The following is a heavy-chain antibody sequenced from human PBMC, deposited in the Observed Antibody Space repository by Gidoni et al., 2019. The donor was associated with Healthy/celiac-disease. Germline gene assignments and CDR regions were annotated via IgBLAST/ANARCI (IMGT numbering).Heavy chain of an antibody. J-gene: IGHJ3*02. CDR1: GFTVSSNY. CDR3: ARDKSGYYLDAFDI. D-gene: IGHD3-22*01. Sequence: EVQLVESGGGLIQPGGSLRLSCAASGFTVSSNYMSWVRQAPGKGLEWVSVIYSGGRTYYAESVKGRFTISRDNSKNTLYLQMNSLRAEDTAVYYCARDKSGYYLDAFDIWGQGTMVTVSS. CDR2: IYSGGRT. V-gene: IGHV3-53*01.